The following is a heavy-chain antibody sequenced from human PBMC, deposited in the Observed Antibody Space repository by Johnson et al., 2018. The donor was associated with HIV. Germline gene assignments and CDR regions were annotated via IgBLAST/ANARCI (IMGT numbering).Heavy chain of an antibody. CDR1: GFTFINYW. Sequence: MQLVESGGGVVQPGRSLRLSCAASGFTFINYWMHWVRQAPGKGLVWVSRMNADGKTTTYADSVKGRFTISRDNVKNTLYLQMNSLRAEDTAVYYCAREQELIGERAFDIWGQGTMVTVSS. CDR2: MNADGKTT. J-gene: IGHJ3*02. V-gene: IGHV3-74*01. D-gene: IGHD6-13*01. CDR3: AREQELIGERAFDI.